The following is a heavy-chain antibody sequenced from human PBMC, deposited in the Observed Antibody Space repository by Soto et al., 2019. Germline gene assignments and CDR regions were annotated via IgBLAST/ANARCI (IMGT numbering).Heavy chain of an antibody. CDR3: VRDDRWAFDF. CDR1: GFTFSNYA. V-gene: IGHV3-48*02. CDR2: ISIGSGSI. Sequence: ESGGGLVQPGGSLRVSCAASGFTFSNYAMNWVRQAPGKGLEWVSYISIGSGSIFYADSVKGRFTISRDDAKNSLYLQMNPLRDEYTAVYYCVRDDRWAFDFWGQGTMVTVSS. D-gene: IGHD3-22*01. J-gene: IGHJ3*01.